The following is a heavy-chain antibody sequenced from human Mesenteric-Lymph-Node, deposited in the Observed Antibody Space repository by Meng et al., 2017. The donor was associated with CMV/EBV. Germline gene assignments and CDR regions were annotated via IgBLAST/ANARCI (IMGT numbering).Heavy chain of an antibody. D-gene: IGHD3-22*01. Sequence: ASVKVSCKASVYTFTGYYIHWVRQAPGQGLEWMGWINPHSGDTYYLQKFHGRVTLTRDTSISTAFIDLSRLTSGDTAVYYCARVGYYDSGGCHFDYWGQGTLVTVSS. CDR2: INPHSGDT. CDR3: ARVGYYDSGGCHFDY. J-gene: IGHJ4*01. CDR1: VYTFTGYY. V-gene: IGHV1-2*02.